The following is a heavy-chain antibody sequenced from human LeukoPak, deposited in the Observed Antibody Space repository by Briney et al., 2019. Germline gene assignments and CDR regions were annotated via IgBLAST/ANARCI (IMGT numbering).Heavy chain of an antibody. V-gene: IGHV4-61*05. D-gene: IGHD1-26*01. CDR3: ASYYSGSYYFDY. Sequence: SETLSLTCSVSGDSISRSSNYWGWIRQPPGKGLEWIGYIYYSGSTNYNPSLKSRVTISVDTSKNQYSLKLSSVTAADTAVYYCASYYSGSYYFDYWGQGTLVTVSS. J-gene: IGHJ4*02. CDR1: GDSISRSSNY. CDR2: IYYSGST.